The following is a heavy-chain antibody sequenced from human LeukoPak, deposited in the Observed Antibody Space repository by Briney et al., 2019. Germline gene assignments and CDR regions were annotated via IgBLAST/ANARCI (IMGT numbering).Heavy chain of an antibody. CDR3: ARLPFSVY. CDR2: IYYSGST. CDR1: GGSISSSSYY. V-gene: IGHV4-39*01. J-gene: IGHJ4*02. Sequence: SETLSLTCTVSGGSISSSSYYWGWIRQPPGKGLEWIGSIYYSGSTYYNPSLKSRVTISVDTSKNQFSLKLSSVTAADTAVYYCARLPFSVYWGQGTLVTVS.